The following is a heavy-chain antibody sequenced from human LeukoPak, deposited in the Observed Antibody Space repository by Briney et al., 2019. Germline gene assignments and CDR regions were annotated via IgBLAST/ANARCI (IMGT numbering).Heavy chain of an antibody. J-gene: IGHJ5*02. V-gene: IGHV1-2*02. CDR1: GYTFTVYY. D-gene: IGHD2-2*01. CDR2: INPNSGAP. Sequence: ASVKVSCKASGYTFTVYYMHWVRQAPGRGLEWMGWINPNSGAPKYAQKFQCRVTMTRDTSSSTAYMEVSRLRLDDTAVYYCARDGGWYQLLWWFDPWGQGTLVTVSS. CDR3: ARDGGWYQLLWWFDP.